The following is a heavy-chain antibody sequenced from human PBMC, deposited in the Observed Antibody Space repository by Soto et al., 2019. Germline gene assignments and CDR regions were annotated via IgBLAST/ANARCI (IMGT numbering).Heavy chain of an antibody. V-gene: IGHV3-23*04. CDR1: GFTFINYA. CDR2: IGGSGNHT. CDR3: AQDLGGYLVGPLDK. D-gene: IGHD5-12*01. J-gene: IGHJ4*02. Sequence: EVLLVESGGGLVQPRGSLRLSCVATGFTFINYAMSWVRQAPGKRLEWVAGIGGSGNHTFYAVSAKGWFTVSRDNSRNTVYLQMNSLRAEATAIYYCAQDLGGYLVGPLDKWGQGTLVIV.